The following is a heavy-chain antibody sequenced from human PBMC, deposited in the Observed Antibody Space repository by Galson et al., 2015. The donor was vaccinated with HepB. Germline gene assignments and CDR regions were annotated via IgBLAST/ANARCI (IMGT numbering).Heavy chain of an antibody. Sequence: SVKVSCKVSGYTLTELSMHWVRQAPGKGLEWMGGFDPEDGETIYAQKFQGRVTMTEDTSTDTAYMELSSLRSEDTAVYYCATLLGYSHAFDIWGQGTMVTVSS. CDR2: FDPEDGET. V-gene: IGHV1-24*01. CDR3: ATLLGYSHAFDI. J-gene: IGHJ3*02. D-gene: IGHD6-13*01. CDR1: GYTLTELS.